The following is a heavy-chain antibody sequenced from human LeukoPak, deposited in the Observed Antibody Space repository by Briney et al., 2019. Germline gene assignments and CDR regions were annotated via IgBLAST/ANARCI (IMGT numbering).Heavy chain of an antibody. J-gene: IGHJ5*02. CDR2: INTNTGNP. CDR1: GYTFTSYG. D-gene: IGHD3-10*01. CDR3: AREHESNYYGSGSLGP. V-gene: IGHV7-4-1*02. Sequence: ASVKVSCKASGYTFTSYGISWVRQAPGQGLEWMGWINTNTGNPTYAQGFTGRFVFSLDTSVSTAYLQISSLKAEDTAVYYCAREHESNYYGSGSLGPWGQGTLVTVSS.